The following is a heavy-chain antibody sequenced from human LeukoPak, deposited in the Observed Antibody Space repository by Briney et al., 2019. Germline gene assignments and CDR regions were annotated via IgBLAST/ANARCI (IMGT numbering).Heavy chain of an antibody. D-gene: IGHD3-10*01. CDR2: ISWNSGSI. CDR3: VYGSGSYFKTRFDY. Sequence: PGRSLRLSCAASGFTFDDYAMHWVRQAPGKGLEWVSGISWNSGSIGYADSVKGRFTNSRDNAKNSLYLQMNSLRAEDTALYYCVYGSGSYFKTRFDYWGQGTLVTVSS. V-gene: IGHV3-9*01. J-gene: IGHJ4*02. CDR1: GFTFDDYA.